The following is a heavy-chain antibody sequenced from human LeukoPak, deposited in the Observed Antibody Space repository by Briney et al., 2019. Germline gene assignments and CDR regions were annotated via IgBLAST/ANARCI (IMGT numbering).Heavy chain of an antibody. Sequence: GGSLRLSCTASGFTLNNYWMSWVRQAPGKGLEWVSVVYSVGKTCYADAVKGRFTISKDSSRNTLYLQMNSLRAEDTAVYYCEGWERPFDYWGQGTLVTVSS. CDR1: GFTLNNYW. D-gene: IGHD1-26*01. CDR2: VYSVGKT. J-gene: IGHJ4*02. V-gene: IGHV3-53*01. CDR3: EGWERPFDY.